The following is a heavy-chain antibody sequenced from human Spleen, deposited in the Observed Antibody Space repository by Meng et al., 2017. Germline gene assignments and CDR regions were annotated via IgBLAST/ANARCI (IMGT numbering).Heavy chain of an antibody. D-gene: IGHD1-1*01. Sequence: EVQLGEAGGGLAQPGGSLRLSCAASGFTFSSYGMSWVRQAPGKGLEWVATISGSGGSTYYADSVKGRFTISRDNSKNALYLQMNSLRVEDTAVYYCAKDKTGTNDDWGQGTLVTVSS. CDR3: AKDKTGTNDD. J-gene: IGHJ4*02. CDR2: ISGSGGST. V-gene: IGHV3-23*04. CDR1: GFTFSSYG.